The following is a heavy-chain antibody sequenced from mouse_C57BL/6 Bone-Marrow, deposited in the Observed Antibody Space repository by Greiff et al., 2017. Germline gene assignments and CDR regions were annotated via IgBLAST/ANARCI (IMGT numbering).Heavy chain of an antibody. D-gene: IGHD1-1*01. CDR1: EYEFPSHD. CDR2: INSDGGST. Sequence: EVKLMESGGGLVQPGESLKLSCESNEYEFPSHDMSWVRQTPEKRLELVAAINSDGGSTYYPDTMKRRFIISRDNPTKTLYLQMSSLRSEDAALYYCARHYYGSIYWYFDVWGTGTTVTVSS. V-gene: IGHV5-2*01. CDR3: ARHYYGSIYWYFDV. J-gene: IGHJ1*03.